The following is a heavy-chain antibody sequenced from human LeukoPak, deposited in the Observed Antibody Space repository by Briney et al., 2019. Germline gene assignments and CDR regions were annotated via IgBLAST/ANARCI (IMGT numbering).Heavy chain of an antibody. J-gene: IGHJ1*01. CDR3: ARGPLGRDYDSSGYRPAEYFQH. D-gene: IGHD3-22*01. V-gene: IGHV1-18*01. CDR2: ISAYNGNT. Sequence: GASVKVSCKASGYTFTSYGISWVRQAPGQGLEWMGWISAYNGNTNYAQKLQGRVTMTTDTSTSTAYMELSSLRSEDTAVYYCARGPLGRDYDSSGYRPAEYFQHWGQGTLVTVSS. CDR1: GYTFTSYG.